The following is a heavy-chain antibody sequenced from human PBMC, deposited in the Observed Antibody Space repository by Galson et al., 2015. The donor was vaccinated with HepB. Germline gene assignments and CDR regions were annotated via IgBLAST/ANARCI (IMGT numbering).Heavy chain of an antibody. V-gene: IGHV4-39*01. CDR3: VRRWGSNHIDY. Sequence: ETLSLPCTVSGGSITSSSYYWGWIRQPPGKGLEWIGNIFYSGSTYYNPSLKSRVTISVDTSKNQFSLKLNSVTAADTAVYYCVRRWGSNHIDYWGQGILVTVSS. CDR1: GGSITSSSYY. CDR2: IFYSGST. D-gene: IGHD2-8*02. J-gene: IGHJ4*02.